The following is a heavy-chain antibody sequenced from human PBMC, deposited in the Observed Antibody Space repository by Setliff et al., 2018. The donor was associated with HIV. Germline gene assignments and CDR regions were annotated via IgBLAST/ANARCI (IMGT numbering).Heavy chain of an antibody. Sequence: ASVKVSCKAAGYYIHWVRQAPGQGLEWMGIINPSGGTTRFAQKCQGRVTMTRDTSTATVYMEVSRLRSDDTAVYYCARDSDEAATGRYGMDVWGQGTTVTVSS. CDR3: ARDSDEAATGRYGMDV. CDR2: INPSGGTT. V-gene: IGHV1-46*01. J-gene: IGHJ6*02. D-gene: IGHD6-13*01. CDR1: GYY.